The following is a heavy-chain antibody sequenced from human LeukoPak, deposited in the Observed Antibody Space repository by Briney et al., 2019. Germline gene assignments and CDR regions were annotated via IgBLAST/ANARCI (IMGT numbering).Heavy chain of an antibody. Sequence: ASVKVSCKASGYTFTSNYIHWVRQAPGQGLEWMGMIYPRDGSTSYAQKFQGRVTMTEDTSTDTAYMELSSLRSEDTAVYYCATWIDSSGYYYAPYFDYWGQGALVTVSS. J-gene: IGHJ4*02. CDR1: GYTFTSNY. D-gene: IGHD3-22*01. CDR2: IYPRDGST. CDR3: ATWIDSSGYYYAPYFDY. V-gene: IGHV1-46*01.